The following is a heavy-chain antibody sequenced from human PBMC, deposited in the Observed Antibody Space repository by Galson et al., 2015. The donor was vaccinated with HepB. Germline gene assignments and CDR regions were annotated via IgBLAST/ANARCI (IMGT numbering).Heavy chain of an antibody. Sequence: SVTVSCKASGYTFTSYYMHWVRQAPGQGLEWMGIINPSGGSTSYAQKFQGRVTMTRDTSTSTVYMELSSLRSEDTAVYYCARGGDYDSSGYYPDAFDIWGQGTMVTVSS. CDR2: INPSGGST. D-gene: IGHD3-22*01. CDR1: GYTFTSYY. CDR3: ARGGDYDSSGYYPDAFDI. V-gene: IGHV1-46*01. J-gene: IGHJ3*02.